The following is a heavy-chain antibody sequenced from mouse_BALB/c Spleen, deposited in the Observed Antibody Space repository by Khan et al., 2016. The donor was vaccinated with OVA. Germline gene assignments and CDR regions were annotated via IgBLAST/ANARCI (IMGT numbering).Heavy chain of an antibody. D-gene: IGHD1-1*01. CDR1: GYSITSDYA. J-gene: IGHJ2*01. V-gene: IGHV3-2*02. CDR3: ARIYGGDFDY. Sequence: DVQLQESGPGLVKPSQSLSLTCTVTGYSITSDYAWNWIRQFPGNKLEWMGYISYSGNTKYNPSLKSRISITRDTSENQFFLQLNSVTIEDTATYYWARIYGGDFDYWGQGTTLTVSS. CDR2: ISYSGNT.